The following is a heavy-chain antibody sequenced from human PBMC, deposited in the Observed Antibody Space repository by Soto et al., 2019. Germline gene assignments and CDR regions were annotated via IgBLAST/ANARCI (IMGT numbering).Heavy chain of an antibody. CDR2: IYYSGST. D-gene: IGHD3-3*01. CDR3: ARGVTIFGVVPIATGFDP. V-gene: IGHV4-30-4*01. CDR1: GGSISSGDYY. Sequence: SETLSLTCTVSGGSISSGDYYWSWIRQPPGKGLEWIGYIYYSGSTYYNPSLKSRVTISVDTSKNQFSLKLSSVTAADTAVYYCARGVTIFGVVPIATGFDPWGQGTLVTV. J-gene: IGHJ5*02.